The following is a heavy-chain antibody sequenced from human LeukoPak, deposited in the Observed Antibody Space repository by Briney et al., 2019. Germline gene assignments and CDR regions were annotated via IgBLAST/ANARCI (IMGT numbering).Heavy chain of an antibody. Sequence: PSETLSLTCTIYGGSFSGSYWGWIRQPPGKGLEWIGEINRGGTTNYNPSLKSRVTISVDKSKNQFSLKLSSVTAADTAVYYRARARSSSALDYWGQGTLVTVSS. D-gene: IGHD6-6*01. CDR2: INRGGTT. J-gene: IGHJ4*02. V-gene: IGHV4-34*01. CDR3: ARARSSSALDY. CDR1: GGSFSGSY.